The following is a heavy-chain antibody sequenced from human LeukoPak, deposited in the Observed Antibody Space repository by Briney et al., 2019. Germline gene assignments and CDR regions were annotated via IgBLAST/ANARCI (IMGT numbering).Heavy chain of an antibody. Sequence: SETLSLTCTVSGGSISSSSYSWGWIRQPPGKGLEWIGNIYYTGSTYYNPSLKSRVTISVDTSKNQFSLKLSSVAAADTAVYHCVRDRHWTNDWVFDYWGQGTLVTVSS. J-gene: IGHJ4*02. CDR2: IYYTGST. V-gene: IGHV4-39*07. D-gene: IGHD1/OR15-1a*01. CDR3: VRDRHWTNDWVFDY. CDR1: GGSISSSSYS.